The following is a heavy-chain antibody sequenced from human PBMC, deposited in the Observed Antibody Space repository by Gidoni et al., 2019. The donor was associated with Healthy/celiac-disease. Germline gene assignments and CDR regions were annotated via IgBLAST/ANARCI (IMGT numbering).Heavy chain of an antibody. CDR3: ARREGPYSGSYPLLSLDY. CDR2: INHSGST. CDR1: GGSFSGYY. Sequence: QVQLQQWGAGLLKPSETLSLNCAVYGGSFSGYYWSWIRQPPGKGLEWIGEINHSGSTNYNPTLKSRVTIAVDTSKNQFSLKLSSVTAADTAVYYCARREGPYSGSYPLLSLDYWGQGTLVTVSS. D-gene: IGHD1-26*01. V-gene: IGHV4-34*01. J-gene: IGHJ4*02.